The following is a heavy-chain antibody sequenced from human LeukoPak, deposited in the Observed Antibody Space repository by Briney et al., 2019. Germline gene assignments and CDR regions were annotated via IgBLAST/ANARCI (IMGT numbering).Heavy chain of an antibody. Sequence: GGSLRLSCAASGFTFSNYWMHWVRQAPGEGLVWVSRINSDGSSTSYADSMKGRFTISRDNAKNTLYLQMNSLRAEDTAVYYCARESSVGAHKAFDYWGQGTLVTVSS. D-gene: IGHD1-26*01. CDR2: INSDGSST. J-gene: IGHJ4*02. CDR1: GFTFSNYW. CDR3: ARESSVGAHKAFDY. V-gene: IGHV3-74*01.